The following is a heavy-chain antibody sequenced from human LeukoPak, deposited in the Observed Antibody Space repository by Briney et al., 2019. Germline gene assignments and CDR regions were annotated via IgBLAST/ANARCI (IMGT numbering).Heavy chain of an antibody. CDR1: GGSISSYY. Sequence: SETLSLTCTVSGGSISSYYWSWIRQPPGKGLEWIGYIYYSGSTNYNPSLKSRVTISVDTSKNQSSLKLSSVTAADTAVYYCARDSTESGSYYYYGMDVWGQGTTVTVSS. CDR3: ARDSTESGSYYYYGMDV. J-gene: IGHJ6*02. CDR2: IYYSGST. V-gene: IGHV4-59*01. D-gene: IGHD2-2*01.